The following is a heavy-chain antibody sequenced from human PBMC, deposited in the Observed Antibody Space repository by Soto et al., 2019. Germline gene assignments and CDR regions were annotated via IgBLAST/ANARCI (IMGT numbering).Heavy chain of an antibody. D-gene: IGHD2-2*01. J-gene: IGHJ6*02. CDR3: ARARYCRTTDCPRGYYFGMDV. V-gene: IGHV4-59*01. CDR1: GDSLSLYF. CDR2: IDYSGST. Sequence: QVQLQESGPGLVRPSETLSLTCSVSGDSLSLYFWSWIRQAPGKGLEWVGNIDYSGSTYYNPSLKTRVTLSVETSKSQFSLKLSSVIAADTALYYCARARYCRTTDCPRGYYFGMDVWGQGTTVTVSS.